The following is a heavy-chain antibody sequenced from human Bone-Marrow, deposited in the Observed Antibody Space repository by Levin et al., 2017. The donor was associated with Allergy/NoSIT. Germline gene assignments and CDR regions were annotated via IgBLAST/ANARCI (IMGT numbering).Heavy chain of an antibody. CDR2: IYPGDSDT. V-gene: IGHV5-51*01. CDR1: GYSFTSYW. CDR3: ARRNVCSGGSCYSELIDY. J-gene: IGHJ4*02. Sequence: ASVKVSCKGSGYSFTSYWIGWVRQMPGKGLEWMGIIYPGDSDTRYSPSFQGQVTISADKSISTAYLQWSSLKASDTAMYYCARRNVCSGGSCYSELIDYWGQGTLVTVSS. D-gene: IGHD2-15*01.